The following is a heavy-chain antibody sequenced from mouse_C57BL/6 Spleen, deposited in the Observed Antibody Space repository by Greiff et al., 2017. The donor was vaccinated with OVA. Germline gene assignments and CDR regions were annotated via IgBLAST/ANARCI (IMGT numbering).Heavy chain of an antibody. CDR3: ARDDGYLDY. V-gene: IGHV5-17*01. CDR2: ISSGSSTI. D-gene: IGHD2-3*01. Sequence: EVKLMESGGGLVKPGGSLKLSCAASGFTFSDYGMHWVRQAPEKGLEWVAYISSGSSTIYYADTVKGRFTISRDNAKNTLFLQMTSLRSEDTARYYCARDDGYLDYWGQGTTLTVSS. J-gene: IGHJ2*01. CDR1: GFTFSDYG.